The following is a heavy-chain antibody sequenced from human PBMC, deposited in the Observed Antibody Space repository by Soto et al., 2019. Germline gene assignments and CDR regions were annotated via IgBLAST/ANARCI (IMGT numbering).Heavy chain of an antibody. CDR3: AHVAYYDFWSGYLDY. D-gene: IGHD3-3*01. V-gene: IGHV3-23*01. Sequence: LRLSCAASGFTFSSYAMSWVRQAPGKGLEWVSAISGSGGSTYYADSVKGRFTISRDNSKNTLYLQMNSLRAEDTAVYYCAHVAYYDFWSGYLDYWGQGTLVTVSS. J-gene: IGHJ4*02. CDR2: ISGSGGST. CDR1: GFTFSSYA.